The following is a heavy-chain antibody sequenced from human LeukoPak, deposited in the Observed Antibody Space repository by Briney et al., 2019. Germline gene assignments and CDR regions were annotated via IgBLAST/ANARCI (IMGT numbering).Heavy chain of an antibody. CDR2: IYYSGST. J-gene: IGHJ1*01. V-gene: IGHV4-59*06. D-gene: IGHD3-16*02. CDR1: GGSISSYY. CDR3: ALGHYDYVWGSYRYAEYFQH. Sequence: SETLSLTCTVSGGSISSYYWSWIRQHPGKGLEWIGYIYYSGSTYYNPSLKSRVTISIDTSKNQFSLKLSSVTAADTAVYYCALGHYDYVWGSYRYAEYFQHWGQGTLVTVSS.